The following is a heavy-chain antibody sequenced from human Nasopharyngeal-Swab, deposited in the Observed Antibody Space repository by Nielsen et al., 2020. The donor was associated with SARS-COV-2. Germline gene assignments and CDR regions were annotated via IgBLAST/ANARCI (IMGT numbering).Heavy chain of an antibody. J-gene: IGHJ4*01. CDR1: GGSVSGYY. CDR2: INTIGVT. CDR3: ARISLPQIVGATNPVDY. D-gene: IGHD1-26*01. Sequence: SETLSLTCAVSGGSVSGYYWSWIRQPPGDRLEWIGYINTIGVTKYNPSLNSRVSMSVDATRNQLSLNLWSMTAADTAMYFCARISLPQIVGATNPVDYWGQEPWSPSPQ. V-gene: IGHV4-59*02.